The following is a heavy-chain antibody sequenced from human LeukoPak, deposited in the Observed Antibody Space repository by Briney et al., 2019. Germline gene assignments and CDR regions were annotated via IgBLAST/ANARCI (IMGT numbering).Heavy chain of an antibody. V-gene: IGHV3-30*18. J-gene: IGHJ6*02. CDR3: AKDRLFGSGLNGPHYYYGMDV. Sequence: GGSLRLSCAASDFSFSNYVMHWVRQAPGKGLEWVAVILYDGNNKHYAESVKGRFTISRDNSNNMLYLQMNSLRPEDTAVYYCAKDRLFGSGLNGPHYYYGMDVWGQGTTVTVSS. CDR1: DFSFSNYV. CDR2: ILYDGNNK. D-gene: IGHD1-26*01.